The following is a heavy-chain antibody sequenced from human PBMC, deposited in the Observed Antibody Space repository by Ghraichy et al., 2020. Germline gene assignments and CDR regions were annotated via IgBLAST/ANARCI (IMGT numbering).Heavy chain of an antibody. CDR2: IWYDGSNK. CDR3: ARDRWRGDTTMDF. Sequence: GGSLRLSCAASGFTFSSYGIHWVRQAPGKGLEWVAVIWYDGSNKYYADSVKGRFTISRDNSKNTLYLQMNRLRVEDTAVYYCARDRWRGDTTMDFWGQGTLVTVSS. J-gene: IGHJ4*02. D-gene: IGHD5-18*01. V-gene: IGHV3-33*01. CDR1: GFTFSSYG.